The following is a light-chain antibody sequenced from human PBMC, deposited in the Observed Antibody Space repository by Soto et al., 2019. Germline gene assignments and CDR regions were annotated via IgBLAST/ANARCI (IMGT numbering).Light chain of an antibody. Sequence: QSALTQPASVSGYRGQSITISCTGTRSNVGSYNFVSWYRQYPGKAPELIIYEVSQRPSTFFNRFSGSKSGNTASLTVSGLQSDDEADYFCCSYGGNNTLIFGGGTKLTVL. J-gene: IGLJ2*01. CDR2: EVS. CDR3: CSYGGNNTLI. CDR1: RSNVGSYNF. V-gene: IGLV2-23*02.